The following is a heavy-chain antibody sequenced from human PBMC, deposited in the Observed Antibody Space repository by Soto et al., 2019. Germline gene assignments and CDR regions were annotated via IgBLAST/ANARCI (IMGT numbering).Heavy chain of an antibody. CDR3: ARGGHIAVVTASFDN. D-gene: IGHD2-21*02. V-gene: IGHV1-46*02. CDR2: IHPSGGGT. CDR1: GYTFNTYY. Sequence: QVQLVQSGAEVRKPGASVKVSCKPSGYTFNTYYLHWLRQAPGQALEWMGVIHPSGGGTTYAQTFLGRVPVTRATSTTTVFMELSSLRSDDTAVYYCARGGHIAVVTASFDNWGQGTLVTVSS. J-gene: IGHJ4*02.